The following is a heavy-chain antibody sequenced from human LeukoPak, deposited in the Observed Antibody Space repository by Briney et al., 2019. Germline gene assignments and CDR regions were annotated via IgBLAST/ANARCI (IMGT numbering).Heavy chain of an antibody. CDR3: ARDSFGAAAGDH. J-gene: IGHJ4*02. CDR1: GYTCTSYG. CDR2: ISAYNGNT. D-gene: IGHD6-13*01. Sequence: ASVKVSCKSSGYTCTSYGISWVRQAPGQGREWMGWISAYNGNTNYAQKLQGRVTMTTDTSKSTAYLDLKSLRSDDTAVYYCARDSFGAAAGDHWGQGPLVTVSS. V-gene: IGHV1-18*01.